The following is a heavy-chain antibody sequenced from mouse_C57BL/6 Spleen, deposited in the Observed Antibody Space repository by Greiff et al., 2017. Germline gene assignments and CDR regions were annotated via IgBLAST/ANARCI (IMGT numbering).Heavy chain of an antibody. D-gene: IGHD1-1*01. J-gene: IGHJ3*01. V-gene: IGHV1-50*01. CDR2: IDPSDSYT. CDR3: ARSEITTVVATDWCAY. Sequence: VQLQQPGAELVKPGASVKLSCKASGYTFTSYWMQWVKQRPGQGLEWIGEIDPSDSYTNYNQKFKGKATLTVDTSSSTAYMQRSSLTSEDSAVYYCARSEITTVVATDWCAYWGQGTLVTVSA. CDR1: GYTFTSYW.